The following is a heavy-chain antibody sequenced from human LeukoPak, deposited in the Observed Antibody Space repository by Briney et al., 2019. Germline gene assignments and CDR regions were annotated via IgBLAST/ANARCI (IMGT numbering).Heavy chain of an antibody. CDR3: AKDLGYYSSYYYGMDV. V-gene: IGHV3-23*01. Sequence: GGSLRLSCAASGFTFSSYAMSWVRQAAGKGLGWVSAISGSGGSTYYADSVKGRFTISRDNSKNTLYLQMNSLRAEDTAVYYCAKDLGYYSSYYYGMDVWGQGTTVTVSS. J-gene: IGHJ6*02. D-gene: IGHD4-11*01. CDR1: GFTFSSYA. CDR2: ISGSGGST.